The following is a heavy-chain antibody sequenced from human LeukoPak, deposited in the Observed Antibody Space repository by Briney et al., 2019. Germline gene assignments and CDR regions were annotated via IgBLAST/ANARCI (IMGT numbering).Heavy chain of an antibody. CDR1: GYSFTSYW. V-gene: IGHV5-10-1*01. CDR2: IDPSDYYT. Sequence: PGESLKISCKGSGYSFTSYWISWVRQMPGKGLEWMGRIDPSDYYTNYSPSFQGHVTISADKSISTAYLQWSSLKASDTAMYYCARHVVDDYSGYWFDPWGQGTLVTVSS. CDR3: ARHVVDDYSGYWFDP. D-gene: IGHD5-12*01. J-gene: IGHJ5*02.